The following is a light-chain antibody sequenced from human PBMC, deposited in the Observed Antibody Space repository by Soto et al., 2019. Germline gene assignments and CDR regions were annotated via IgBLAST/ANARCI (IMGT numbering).Light chain of an antibody. J-gene: IGKJ2*01. CDR2: KAS. CDR1: QSISTW. V-gene: IGKV1-5*03. Sequence: DIQMTQSPSTLSASVGDRVTITCRASQSISTWLAWYQQKPGKAPKLLIYKASSLESGVPSRFSGSGSGTEFTLTISSLHPEDFATYYCQQYDSPSYTFGQGTKLEIK. CDR3: QQYDSPSYT.